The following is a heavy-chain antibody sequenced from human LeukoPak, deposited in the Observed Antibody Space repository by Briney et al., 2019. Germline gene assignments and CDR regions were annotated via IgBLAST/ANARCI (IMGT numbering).Heavy chain of an antibody. CDR3: ARQGVSSRWYQFDY. D-gene: IGHD6-13*01. CDR2: ISGSGGST. CDR1: GFTFSSYA. J-gene: IGHJ4*02. Sequence: GGSLRLSCAASGFTFSSYAMSWLRQAPGKGLEWVSAISGSGGSTYYADSVKGRFTISRDNSKNTLYLQRNSLRAEDTAVYYCARQGVSSRWYQFDYWGQGTLVTVSS. V-gene: IGHV3-23*01.